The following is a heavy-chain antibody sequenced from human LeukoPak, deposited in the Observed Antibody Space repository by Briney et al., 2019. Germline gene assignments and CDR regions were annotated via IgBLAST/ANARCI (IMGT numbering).Heavy chain of an antibody. Sequence: GGSLRLSCAASGFTFSSYSMNWVRQPPGKGLEWVSSISSSSSYIYYADSVKGRLTISRDNAKNSLYLQMTGLRAEDTAVYYCAREEYSCGCYHYYYMDFWGKGTTVTVSS. CDR1: GFTFSSYS. CDR3: AREEYSCGCYHYYYMDF. V-gene: IGHV3-21*01. J-gene: IGHJ6*03. CDR2: ISSSSSYI. D-gene: IGHD6-19*01.